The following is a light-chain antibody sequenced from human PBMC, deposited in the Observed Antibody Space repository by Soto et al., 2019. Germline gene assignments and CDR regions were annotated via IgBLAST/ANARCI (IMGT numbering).Light chain of an antibody. CDR3: HDYSKWPLFT. V-gene: IGKV3-15*01. Sequence: EIVVTQSPGILSVSPGDRATLSCRASQSVGRNLAWYQQKPGQAPTLLIYAASTRATGLPARFSGSGSGTDFTLTISSLQSEDFAVYYCHDYSKWPLFTFGPGTRVDIK. CDR1: QSVGRN. J-gene: IGKJ3*01. CDR2: AAS.